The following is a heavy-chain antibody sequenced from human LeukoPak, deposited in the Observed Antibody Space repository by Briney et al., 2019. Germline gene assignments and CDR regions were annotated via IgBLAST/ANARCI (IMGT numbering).Heavy chain of an antibody. V-gene: IGHV1-18*01. Sequence: ASVKVSCKASGYTFTSYGVSWVRQAPGQGLMWMGWISAYNGNTNYAQNLQGRVTMTTDTSMSTAYMELRSLRSDDTAVYYCARGDYGSGSYRYFDYWGQGTLVTVSS. CDR2: ISAYNGNT. J-gene: IGHJ4*02. CDR3: ARGDYGSGSYRYFDY. D-gene: IGHD3-10*01. CDR1: GYTFTSYG.